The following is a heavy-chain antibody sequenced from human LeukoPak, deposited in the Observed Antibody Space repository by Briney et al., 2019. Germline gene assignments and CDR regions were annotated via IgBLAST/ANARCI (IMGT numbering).Heavy chain of an antibody. D-gene: IGHD4-17*01. J-gene: IGHJ4*02. CDR2: INHSGST. Sequence: SETLSLTCAVYGGSFSGYYWSWIRQPPGKGLEWIGEINHSGSTNYNPSLRSRVTISVDTSKNQFSLRLSSVTAADTAVYYCARLPTVTFFDYWGQGTLVTVSS. CDR1: GGSFSGYY. CDR3: ARLPTVTFFDY. V-gene: IGHV4-34*01.